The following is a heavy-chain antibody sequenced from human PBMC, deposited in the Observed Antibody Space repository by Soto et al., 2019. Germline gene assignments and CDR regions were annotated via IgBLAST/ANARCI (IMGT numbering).Heavy chain of an antibody. V-gene: IGHV3-23*01. CDR1: GFSFGSFG. J-gene: IGHJ4*02. CDR2: ISGSGDAK. Sequence: EVHLLESGGGLVQPGESLRLSCVASGFSFGSFGMSWVRKAPGKGLEWASIISGSGDAKYYADSVKGRFTISRDNSKNTMYLQMDSLRAEDTAVYYCAKDFDSDETSHGPNDYWGQGTLVTVSS. CDR3: AKDFDSDETSHGPNDY. D-gene: IGHD3-22*01.